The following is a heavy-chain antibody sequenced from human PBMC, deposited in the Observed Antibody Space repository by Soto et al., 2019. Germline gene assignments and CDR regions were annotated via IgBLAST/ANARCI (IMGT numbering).Heavy chain of an antibody. V-gene: IGHV3-30*03. CDR2: ISYDGSNK. CDR1: GFTFSSFG. CDR3: ASGDHITLTFFDY. J-gene: IGHJ4*02. D-gene: IGHD3-10*01. Sequence: QVQLVESGGGVVQPGRSLRLSCAASGFTFSSFGMHWVRQAPGKGLEWVAVISYDGSNKYYADSVKGRFTISRDNSKNTLYLQMNSLRAEDTAVYYCASGDHITLTFFDYWGQGTLVTVSS.